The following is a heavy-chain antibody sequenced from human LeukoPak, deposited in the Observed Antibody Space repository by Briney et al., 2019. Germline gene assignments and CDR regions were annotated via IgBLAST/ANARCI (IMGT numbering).Heavy chain of an antibody. Sequence: ASVKVSCKASGYTFTGYYIHWVRQAPGQGLEWMGWINPNSGGATYAQKFQGRVTVTRDTSISTAYLELSSLSSDDTAVYYCARVWSPNPGYFFSYWGQGTLVTVSS. J-gene: IGHJ4*02. V-gene: IGHV1-2*02. CDR3: ARVWSPNPGYFFSY. D-gene: IGHD3-10*01. CDR1: GYTFTGYY. CDR2: INPNSGGA.